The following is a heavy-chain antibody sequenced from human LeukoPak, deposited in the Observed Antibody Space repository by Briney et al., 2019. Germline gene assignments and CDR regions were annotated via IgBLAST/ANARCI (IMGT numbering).Heavy chain of an antibody. D-gene: IGHD5-18*01. V-gene: IGHV3-23*01. CDR2: ITIGVGST. J-gene: IGHJ4*02. Sequence: GGSLRLSCAASGFSFSSYAMNWVRQAPGKGLEWVSGITIGVGSTYYADSVKGRFTISRDNSKNTLYLQMNSLRAEDTAVYYCAKAGGSSYGYYFDYWGQGTVVTVSS. CDR3: AKAGGSSYGYYFDY. CDR1: GFSFSSYA.